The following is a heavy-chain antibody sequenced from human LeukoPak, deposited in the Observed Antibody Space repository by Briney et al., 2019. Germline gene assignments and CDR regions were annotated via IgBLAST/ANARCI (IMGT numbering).Heavy chain of an antibody. CDR1: GYTFNGYY. J-gene: IGHJ4*02. CDR2: INPNSGGT. CDR3: ARAGFGELLPFDY. Sequence: ASVKVSCKASGYTFNGYYMHWVRQAPGQGLEWMGWINPNSGGTNYAQKFQGWVTMTRDTSISTAYMELSRLRSDDTAVYYCARAGFGELLPFDYWGQGTLVTVSS. V-gene: IGHV1-2*04. D-gene: IGHD3-10*01.